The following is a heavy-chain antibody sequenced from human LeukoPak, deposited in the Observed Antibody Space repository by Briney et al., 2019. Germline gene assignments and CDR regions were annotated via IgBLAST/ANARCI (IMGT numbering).Heavy chain of an antibody. Sequence: SETLSLTCAVYGGSFSGYYWSWIRQPPGKGLEWIGEINHSGSTNYNPSLKSRVTISVDTSKNQFSLKLSSVTAADTAVYYCAREPDSTYYYDSSGYPWIFDYWGQGTLVTVSS. CDR2: INHSGST. D-gene: IGHD3-22*01. J-gene: IGHJ4*02. CDR1: GGSFSGYY. V-gene: IGHV4-34*01. CDR3: AREPDSTYYYDSSGYPWIFDY.